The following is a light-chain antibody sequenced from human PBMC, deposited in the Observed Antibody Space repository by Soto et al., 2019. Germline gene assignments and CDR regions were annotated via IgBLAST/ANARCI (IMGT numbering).Light chain of an antibody. Sequence: DIQMTQSPSTLSASVGDRVTITCRASQSISNLLAWYQQKPGRAPTLLIYRASTLESGVPSRFSGSGSGTEVSLTISGLQPDDSATYYCQQYKIYPLTFGQGTRLEIK. CDR2: RAS. V-gene: IGKV1-5*03. CDR1: QSISNL. CDR3: QQYKIYPLT. J-gene: IGKJ5*01.